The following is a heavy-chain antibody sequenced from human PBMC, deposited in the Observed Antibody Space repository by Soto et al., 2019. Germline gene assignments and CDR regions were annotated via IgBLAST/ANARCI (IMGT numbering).Heavy chain of an antibody. CDR3: ARALGKETTVTRTSPYYYYYYMDV. V-gene: IGHV3-74*01. CDR1: GFTFSSYW. CDR2: INSDGSST. D-gene: IGHD4-4*01. Sequence: GGSLRLSCAASGFTFSSYWMHWVRQAPGKGLVWVSRINSDGSSTSYADSVKGRFTISRDNAKNTLYLQMSSLRAEDTAVYYCARALGKETTVTRTSPYYYYYYMDVWGKGTTVTVSS. J-gene: IGHJ6*03.